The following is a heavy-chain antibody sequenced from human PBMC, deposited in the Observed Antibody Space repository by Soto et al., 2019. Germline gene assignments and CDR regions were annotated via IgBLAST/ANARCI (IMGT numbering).Heavy chain of an antibody. V-gene: IGHV3-30*03. CDR3: ALLTCYYVYYGMDV. CDR2: ISYDGSNK. CDR1: GFTFISYG. Sequence: QVQLVESGGGVVQPGRSLRLSCAASGFTFISYGMHWVRQAPGKGLEWVAVISYDGSNKYYADSVKGRFTISRDNSKNTLYLQMNSLRAEETAVYYCALLTCYYVYYGMDVWGQGTTVTVSS. J-gene: IGHJ6*02. D-gene: IGHD3-9*01.